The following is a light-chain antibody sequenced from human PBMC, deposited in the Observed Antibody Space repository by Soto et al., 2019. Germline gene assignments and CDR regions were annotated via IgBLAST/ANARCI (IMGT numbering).Light chain of an antibody. V-gene: IGLV1-40*01. J-gene: IGLJ1*01. Sequence: QSVLTQPPSVSEAPGQRVTISCTGTSSDIGAGNDVHWYQQLPGAAPKLLISSNAIRPSGVPDRISGSKSGTSASLAITGLRAEDEADYHCQSYESSLSNYVCGTGTKVTV. CDR1: SSDIGAGND. CDR2: SNA. CDR3: QSYESSLSNYV.